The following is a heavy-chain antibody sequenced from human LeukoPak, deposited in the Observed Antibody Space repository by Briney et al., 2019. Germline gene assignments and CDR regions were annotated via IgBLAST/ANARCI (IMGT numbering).Heavy chain of an antibody. J-gene: IGHJ4*02. CDR1: GYSISSGYY. V-gene: IGHV4-38-2*02. CDR3: ARGNYFDY. Sequence: SETLSLTCTVSGYSISSGYYWGWSRQPPGKGVEGIGRIYHSGSTYYNPSLKSRVTISLDTSKNQFSLTLSSVTAADTAVYYWARGNYFDYWGQGTLVTVYS. CDR2: IYHSGST.